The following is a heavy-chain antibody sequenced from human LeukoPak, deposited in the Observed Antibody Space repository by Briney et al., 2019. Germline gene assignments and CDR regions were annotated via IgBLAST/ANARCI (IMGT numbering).Heavy chain of an antibody. D-gene: IGHD6-19*01. CDR2: ISYDGSNK. Sequence: GRSLRLSCAASGFTFSSYAMHWVRQAPGKGLEWVAVISYDGSNKYYADSVKGRFTISRDNSKNTLYLQMNSLRAEDTAVYYCARDSSGWYRARKRGIFDYWGQGTLVTVSS. CDR3: ARDSSGWYRARKRGIFDY. V-gene: IGHV3-30*04. J-gene: IGHJ4*02. CDR1: GFTFSSYA.